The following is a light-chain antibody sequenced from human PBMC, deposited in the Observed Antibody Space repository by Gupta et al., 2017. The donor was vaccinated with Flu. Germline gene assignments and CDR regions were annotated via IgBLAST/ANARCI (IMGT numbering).Light chain of an antibody. J-gene: IGLJ2*01. Sequence: QSALTQPRSVSGSPGQSVTISCTGTSSDIGGFDYVSWYQQHPGKAPKLIIFDVNKRPSAGVPDRFSGSKSGNTASLTISGLQADDEAAYYCSSYAGPYALVTFGGGTNLAVL. CDR3: SSYAGPYALVT. CDR1: SSDIGGFDY. V-gene: IGLV2-11*01. CDR2: DVN.